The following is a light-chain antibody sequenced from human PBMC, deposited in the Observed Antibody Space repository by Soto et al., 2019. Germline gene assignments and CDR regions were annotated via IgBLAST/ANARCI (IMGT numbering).Light chain of an antibody. CDR2: GAS. V-gene: IGKV3-15*01. Sequence: EIVMTQSPATLSVSPGERATLSCRASQSVSSNLAWYQQKPGQAPRLLIYGASTRATGIPARFSGSGSRTEFTLTISSLQSEDFAVYYCQQYNKWPPYTFGPGTKLEIK. CDR1: QSVSSN. J-gene: IGKJ2*01. CDR3: QQYNKWPPYT.